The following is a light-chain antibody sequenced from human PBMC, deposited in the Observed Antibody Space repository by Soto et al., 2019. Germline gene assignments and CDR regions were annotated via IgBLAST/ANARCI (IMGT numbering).Light chain of an antibody. CDR3: QSYDSSLSGSRV. CDR1: SSNIGAGYD. CDR2: GNS. V-gene: IGLV1-40*01. Sequence: QAVVTQPPSVSGAPGQRVTISCTGSSSNIGAGYDVHWYQQLPVTAPKLLIYGNSNRPSGVPDRFSGSKSGTSDSLAITGLQAEDEADYYCQSYDSSLSGSRVFGTGTKLTVL. J-gene: IGLJ1*01.